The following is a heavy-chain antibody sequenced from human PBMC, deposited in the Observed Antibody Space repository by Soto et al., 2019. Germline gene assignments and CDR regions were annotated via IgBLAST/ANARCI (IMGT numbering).Heavy chain of an antibody. J-gene: IGHJ4*02. CDR1: GYTFTSYA. CDR3: ARGVGSGLSDY. Sequence: QVQLVQSGAEVKKPGASVKVSCKASGYTFTSYAMHWVRQAPGQRLEWMGWINAGNGNTKYSQKFQGRVTITRYTSASTAYMELSSLRSEDTAVYYCARGVGSGLSDYWGQGTLVTVSS. CDR2: INAGNGNT. D-gene: IGHD1-26*01. V-gene: IGHV1-3*01.